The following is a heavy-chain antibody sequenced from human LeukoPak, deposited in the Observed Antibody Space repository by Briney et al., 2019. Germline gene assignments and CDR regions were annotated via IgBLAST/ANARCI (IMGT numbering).Heavy chain of an antibody. CDR1: GFTFITYG. Sequence: GRSLRLSCAASGFTFITYGMHWVRQAPGKGLEWVAFIRYDGSNKYYADSVKGRFTISRDNSKNTLYLQMNSLRAEDTAVYYCAKDLGNLVVPAAIGYFQHWGQGTLVTVSS. D-gene: IGHD2-2*01. V-gene: IGHV3-30*02. CDR2: IRYDGSNK. CDR3: AKDLGNLVVPAAIGYFQH. J-gene: IGHJ1*01.